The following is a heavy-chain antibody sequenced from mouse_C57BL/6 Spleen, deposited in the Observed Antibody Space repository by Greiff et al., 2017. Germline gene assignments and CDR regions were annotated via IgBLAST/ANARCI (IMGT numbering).Heavy chain of an antibody. V-gene: IGHV14-3*01. D-gene: IGHD2-2*01. Sequence: VQLQQSVAELVRPGASVKLSCTASGFTFKNTYMHWVKQRPEQGLEWIGRIDPANGNTKYAPKFQGKATITADTSSNTAYLQLSSLTSEDTAIYYCARSRLAHPYYFDYWGQGTTLTVSS. CDR2: IDPANGNT. CDR1: GFTFKNTY. J-gene: IGHJ2*01. CDR3: ARSRLAHPYYFDY.